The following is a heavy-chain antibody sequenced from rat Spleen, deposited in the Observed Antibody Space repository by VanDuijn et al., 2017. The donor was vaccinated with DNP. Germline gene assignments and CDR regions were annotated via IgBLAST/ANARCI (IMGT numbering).Heavy chain of an antibody. Sequence: EVQLVETGGGLVQPGRSLKLSCVASGFTFSDYNMAWVRQAPTKGLEWVATIVYDGSRTYYRDSGKGRFTISRENAKRTLYLQMDGLRSEDTATYYCATPAHYGYKGDYWGQGVLVTVSS. D-gene: IGHD1-6*01. V-gene: IGHV5S10*01. J-gene: IGHJ2*01. CDR1: GFTFSDYN. CDR2: IVYDGSRT. CDR3: ATPAHYGYKGDY.